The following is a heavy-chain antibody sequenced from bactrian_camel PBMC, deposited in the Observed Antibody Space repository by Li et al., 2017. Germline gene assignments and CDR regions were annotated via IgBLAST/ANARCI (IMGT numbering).Heavy chain of an antibody. V-gene: IGHV3S53*01. CDR2: IDSTGRT. J-gene: IGHJ4*01. CDR1: RGFDDADAE. Sequence: HVQLVESGGGSVQIGESLTLACAASRGFDDADAEWGWFRQAPGKEREGVAGIDSTGRTSYAESAKGRFTISKDNAKNTLYLQMNSLTPEDSAIYYCVAAPRYSTSCVEPLRTVWNYWARGPRSPSP. D-gene: IGHD2*01.